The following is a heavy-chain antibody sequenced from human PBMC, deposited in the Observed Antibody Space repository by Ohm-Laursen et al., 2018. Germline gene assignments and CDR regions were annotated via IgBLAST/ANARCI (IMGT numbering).Heavy chain of an antibody. CDR3: ARAVRYQLLSDP. D-gene: IGHD4-23*01. J-gene: IGHJ5*02. CDR1: GYTFTGYY. Sequence: ASVKVSCKASGYTFTGYYLHWVRQATGQGLEWMGWMNPNSGNTGYARKFRGRVSMTSDSSISTAYMELYSLTSEDTATYYCARAVRYQLLSDPWGQGIRVIVSS. V-gene: IGHV1-8*02. CDR2: MNPNSGNT.